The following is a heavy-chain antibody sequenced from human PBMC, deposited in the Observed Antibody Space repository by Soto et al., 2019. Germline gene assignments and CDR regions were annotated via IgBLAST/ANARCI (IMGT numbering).Heavy chain of an antibody. D-gene: IGHD2-21*01. CDR2: IWYDGRIE. J-gene: IGHJ4*02. Sequence: PGGSLRLSCAASGFTFGTYAMHWVRQAPGKGLEWVAGIWYDGRIENYADSVKGRFRISRDNSKITVSLHMKSLRVEDTAIYYCARSDCGGQCACDYWGQGTRVTVSS. CDR3: ARSDCGGQCACDY. V-gene: IGHV3-33*01. CDR1: GFTFGTYA.